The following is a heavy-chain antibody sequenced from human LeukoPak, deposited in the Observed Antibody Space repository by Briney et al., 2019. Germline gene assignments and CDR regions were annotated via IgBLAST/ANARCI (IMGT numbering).Heavy chain of an antibody. V-gene: IGHV4-59*01. CDR1: GGSISSYY. D-gene: IGHD3-10*01. CDR2: IYYSGST. J-gene: IGHJ5*02. CDR3: ARDLWFGEFSGWFDP. Sequence: SETLSLTCTVSGGSISSYYWSWIRQPPGKGLEWIGYIYYSGSTNYNPSLKSRVTISVDTSKNQFSLKLSSVTAADTAVYYCARDLWFGEFSGWFDPWGQGTLVTVSS.